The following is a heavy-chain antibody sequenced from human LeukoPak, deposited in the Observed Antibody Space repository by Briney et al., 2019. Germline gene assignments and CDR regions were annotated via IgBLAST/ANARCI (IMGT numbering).Heavy chain of an antibody. D-gene: IGHD2-2*01. Sequence: ASVKVSCKASGGTFSSYAISWVRQAPGQGLEWMGGIIPIFGTANYAQKFQGRVTITTDESTSTAYMELSSLRSEDTAVYYCARDPNNARSTSSWGQGTLVTVSS. CDR1: GGTFSSYA. CDR3: ARDPNNARSTSS. CDR2: IIPIFGTA. V-gene: IGHV1-69*05. J-gene: IGHJ5*02.